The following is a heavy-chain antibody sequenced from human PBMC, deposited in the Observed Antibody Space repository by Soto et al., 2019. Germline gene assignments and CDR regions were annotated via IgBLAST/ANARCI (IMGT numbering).Heavy chain of an antibody. J-gene: IGHJ4*02. CDR3: VRDRIIAVAGVPFGY. D-gene: IGHD6-19*01. CDR2: INPNSGGT. Sequence: GASVKVSGKASGYTFTGYYMHWVRQAPGQGLEWMGWINPNSGGTNYAQKFQGWVTMTRDTSISTAYMELSSLRADDSATYYCVRDRIIAVAGVPFGYWGQGAPVTVSS. V-gene: IGHV1-2*04. CDR1: GYTFTGYY.